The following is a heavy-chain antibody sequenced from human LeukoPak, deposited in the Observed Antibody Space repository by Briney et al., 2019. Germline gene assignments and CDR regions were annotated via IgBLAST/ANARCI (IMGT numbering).Heavy chain of an antibody. Sequence: ASVKVSCKASGGTFSSYAISWVRQAPGQGLEWMGRIIPIFGTANYAQKFQGRVTITTDESKSTAYMELSSLRSEDTAVYYCAYGSLYPGNDAFDSWGQGTMVTVCS. J-gene: IGHJ3*02. V-gene: IGHV1-69*05. D-gene: IGHD1-14*01. CDR2: IIPIFGTA. CDR3: AYGSLYPGNDAFDS. CDR1: GGTFSSYA.